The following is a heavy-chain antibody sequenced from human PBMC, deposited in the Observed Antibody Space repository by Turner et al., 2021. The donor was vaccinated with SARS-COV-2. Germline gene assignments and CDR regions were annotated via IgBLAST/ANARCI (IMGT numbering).Heavy chain of an antibody. CDR2: INHSGST. V-gene: IGHV4-34*01. D-gene: IGHD5-18*01. CDR1: RGSFSGYY. Sequence: QVQLQPWGAGLLKPSETLSLTCAVYRGSFSGYYWSWIRQPPGKGLEWIGEINHSGSTNYNPSLKSRVTISVDTSKNQFSLKLGSVTAADTAVYYCARGGGYSYGALDYWGQGTLVTVSS. CDR3: ARGGGYSYGALDY. J-gene: IGHJ4*02.